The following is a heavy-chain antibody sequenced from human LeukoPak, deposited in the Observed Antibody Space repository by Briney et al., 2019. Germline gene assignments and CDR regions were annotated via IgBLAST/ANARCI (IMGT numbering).Heavy chain of an antibody. CDR1: GFTFSIYA. CDR2: IRGRDGQT. Sequence: GGSLRLSCAASGFTFSIYAMSWVREAPGGGVEGVWAIRGRDGQTYYAACVKKRLTISRNNTNNTLYMQMNDMRAEDTAVYYCAKTVHYRSSWYDSDYWGQGTLVTVSS. J-gene: IGHJ4*02. V-gene: IGHV3-23*01. D-gene: IGHD6-13*01. CDR3: AKTVHYRSSWYDSDY.